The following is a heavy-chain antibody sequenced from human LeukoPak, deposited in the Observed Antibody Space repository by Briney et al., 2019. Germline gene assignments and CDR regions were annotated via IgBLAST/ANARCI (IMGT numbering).Heavy chain of an antibody. CDR1: GYTFTSYA. V-gene: IGHV7-4-1*02. Sequence: GASVKVSCKASGYTFTSYAMNWVRQAPGQGLEWMGWINTNTGNPTYAQGFTGRFVFSLDTSVSTAYLQISSLRAEDTAVYYCARDNWPLGSRTSTHRFGGVIVIGAYGMDVWGQGTTVTVSS. D-gene: IGHD3-16*02. J-gene: IGHJ6*02. CDR3: ARDNWPLGSRTSTHRFGGVIVIGAYGMDV. CDR2: INTNTGNP.